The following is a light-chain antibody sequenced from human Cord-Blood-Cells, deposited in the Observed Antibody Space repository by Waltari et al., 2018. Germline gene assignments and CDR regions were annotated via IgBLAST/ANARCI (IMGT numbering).Light chain of an antibody. CDR3: QSYDSSLSGWV. CDR2: GNS. Sequence: LTQPPSVSGAPGQRVTISCTGSSSNIGAGYDVHWYQQLPGTAPKLLIYGNSNRPSGVPDRFSGSKSGTSASLAITGLQAEDEADYYCQSYDSSLSGWVFGGGTKLTVL. J-gene: IGLJ3*02. V-gene: IGLV1-40*01. CDR1: SSNIGAGYD.